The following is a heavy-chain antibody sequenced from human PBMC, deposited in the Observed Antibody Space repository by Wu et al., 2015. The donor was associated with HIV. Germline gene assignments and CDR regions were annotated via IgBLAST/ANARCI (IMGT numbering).Heavy chain of an antibody. CDR3: ARDLFSAQIGTDYYYYYYMDV. CDR2: FTTIFGTA. Sequence: QVQLVQSGAEVKKLGASVKVSCKASGYTFTDYYIHWVRQAPGQGLEWMGGFTTIFGTANYAQKFQDRVTITADESTGTAYMELRSLRSEDTAVYYCARDLFSAQIGTDYYYYYYMDVWGKGTTVTVSS. D-gene: IGHD1-1*01. V-gene: IGHV1-69*01. CDR1: GYTFTDYY. J-gene: IGHJ6*03.